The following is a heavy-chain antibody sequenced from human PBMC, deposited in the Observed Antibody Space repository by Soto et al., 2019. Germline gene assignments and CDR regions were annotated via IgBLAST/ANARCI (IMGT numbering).Heavy chain of an antibody. CDR2: IYSGGST. Sequence: GGSLRLSCAASGFTVSINYMSWVRHAPGKGLEWVSVIYSGGSTYYADSVKGRFTISRDNSKNTLYLQVNSLRAEDTAVYYCARHYCSSTSCYPVYYYYYGMDVWGQGTTVTVSS. J-gene: IGHJ6*02. D-gene: IGHD2-2*01. CDR3: ARHYCSSTSCYPVYYYYYGMDV. CDR1: GFTVSINY. V-gene: IGHV3-53*01.